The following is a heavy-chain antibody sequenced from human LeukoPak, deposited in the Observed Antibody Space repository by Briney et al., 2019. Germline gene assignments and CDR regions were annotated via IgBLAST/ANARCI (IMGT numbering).Heavy chain of an antibody. D-gene: IGHD6-19*01. CDR1: GGSISSYY. J-gene: IGHJ5*02. V-gene: IGHV4-39*07. Sequence: PSETLSLTCTVSGGSISSYYWGWIRQPPGKGREWFGSIYYSGSTYYNPSLKSRVTISVDTSKNQFSLKLSSVTAADTAVYYCAREPPSGWSTYNWFDPWGQGTLVTVSS. CDR3: AREPPSGWSTYNWFDP. CDR2: IYYSGST.